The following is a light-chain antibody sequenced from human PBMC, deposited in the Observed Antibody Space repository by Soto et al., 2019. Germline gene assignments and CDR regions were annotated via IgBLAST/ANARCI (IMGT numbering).Light chain of an antibody. J-gene: IGKJ1*01. Sequence: DIVLTQSPDTLSLSPGERATLSCRASQSVSSSYLAWYQQKPGQAPRLLIYGASTRATGIPDRFSGSGSGTDFTLTIGRLEPEDFAVYYCQHYGSSLWTFGQGTKVEIK. CDR1: QSVSSSY. CDR2: GAS. V-gene: IGKV3-20*01. CDR3: QHYGSSLWT.